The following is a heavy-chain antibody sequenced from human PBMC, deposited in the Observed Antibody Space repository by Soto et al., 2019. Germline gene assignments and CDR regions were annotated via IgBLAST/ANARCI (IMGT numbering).Heavy chain of an antibody. V-gene: IGHV1-3*01. CDR2: INGGNGNT. D-gene: IGHD3-22*01. CDR3: ARGDYYDIHDY. CDR1: GYTFTSYA. J-gene: IGHJ4*02. Sequence: GASVKVSCKASGYTFTSYAMHWVRQAPGQRLEWMGWINGGNGNTKYSQKFQGRVAITRDTSASTAYMEVSSLRSEDTAVYYCARGDYYDIHDYWGQGTLVTVSS.